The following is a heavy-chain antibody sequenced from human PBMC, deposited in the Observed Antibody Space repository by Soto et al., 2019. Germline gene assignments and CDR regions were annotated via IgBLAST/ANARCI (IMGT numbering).Heavy chain of an antibody. CDR3: ARVLAVAGSRWFDP. Sequence: EVQLVESGGGLVQPGGSLRLSCAASGFTVSSNYMSWVRQAPGKGLEWVSVIYSGGSTYYADSVKGRFTISRHNSKNALYLQMNSLRAEDPAVYYCARVLAVAGSRWFDPWGQGTLVTVSS. D-gene: IGHD6-19*01. V-gene: IGHV3-53*04. J-gene: IGHJ5*02. CDR2: IYSGGST. CDR1: GFTVSSNY.